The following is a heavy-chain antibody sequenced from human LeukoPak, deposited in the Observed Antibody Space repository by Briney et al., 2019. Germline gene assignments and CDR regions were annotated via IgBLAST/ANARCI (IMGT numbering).Heavy chain of an antibody. CDR2: IHYTGST. Sequence: SETLSLTCTVSGGSISSGNYYWNWIRQHPGKGLEWIGNIHYTGSTYYNPSLKSRVTISVDTSQNQFSLKLSSVTAADTAVYYCARTLSFDGYSDYWGQGTLVTVSS. J-gene: IGHJ4*02. D-gene: IGHD5-24*01. CDR1: GGSISSGNYY. V-gene: IGHV4-31*03. CDR3: ARTLSFDGYSDY.